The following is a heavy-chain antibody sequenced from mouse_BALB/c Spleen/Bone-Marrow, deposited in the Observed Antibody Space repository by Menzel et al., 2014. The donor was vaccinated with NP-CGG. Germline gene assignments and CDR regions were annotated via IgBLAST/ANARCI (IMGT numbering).Heavy chain of an antibody. D-gene: IGHD3-3*01. CDR3: TRLAAFDY. CDR1: GYSFTSYW. Sequence: VQLQQSGTVLARPEASVKMSCKASGYSFTSYWMHWEKQRPGQGLEWIGVIYPGNSDTSSNQKFKGKAKLTAVTSASTAYMEVSSLTNEDSAVYYCTRLAAFDYWGQGTTLTVST. CDR2: IYPGNSDT. V-gene: IGHV1-5*01. J-gene: IGHJ2*01.